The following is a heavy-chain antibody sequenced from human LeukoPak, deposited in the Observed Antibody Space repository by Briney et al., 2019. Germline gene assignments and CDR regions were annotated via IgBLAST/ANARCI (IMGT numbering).Heavy chain of an antibody. J-gene: IGHJ4*02. V-gene: IGHV1-2*02. Sequence: AASVKVSCKASGYTFVGYYLHWVRQAPGRGLEWMAWIDPYTGNTHYAQKFQGRITVTRDTSVSTTYMELSWLTSDDTARYYCAREYSASEHWGQGTLVTVSS. CDR2: IDPYTGNT. CDR1: GYTFVGYY. D-gene: IGHD5-12*01. CDR3: AREYSASEH.